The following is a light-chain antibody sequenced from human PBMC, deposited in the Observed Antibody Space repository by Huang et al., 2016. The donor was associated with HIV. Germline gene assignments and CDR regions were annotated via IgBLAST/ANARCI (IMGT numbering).Light chain of an antibody. CDR2: KSS. Sequence: DIQMTQSPSILSASVGDRITITCRASQSVSTWLAWYQQKPGHPPKRLVYKSSTLETGVPSRCSGSGSGTEFTLTISSLQPDDFATYYCQQYNTFWTFGQGTKV. CDR3: QQYNTFWT. J-gene: IGKJ1*01. V-gene: IGKV1-5*03. CDR1: QSVSTW.